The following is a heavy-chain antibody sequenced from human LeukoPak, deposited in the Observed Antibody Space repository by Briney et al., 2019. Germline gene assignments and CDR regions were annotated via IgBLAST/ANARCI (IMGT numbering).Heavy chain of an antibody. D-gene: IGHD3-10*01. CDR3: AREAPDYYGSGSYYNGGMDV. Sequence: SPSETLSLTCTVSGGSISSSSYYWGWIRQPPGKGRGGIGSTYNSGSTYYNPSLKSRVTISVDTSKNQFSLKLSSATAADTAVYYCAREAPDYYGSGSYYNGGMDVWGQGTTVTVSS. J-gene: IGHJ6*02. V-gene: IGHV4-39*07. CDR1: GGSISSSSYY. CDR2: TYNSGST.